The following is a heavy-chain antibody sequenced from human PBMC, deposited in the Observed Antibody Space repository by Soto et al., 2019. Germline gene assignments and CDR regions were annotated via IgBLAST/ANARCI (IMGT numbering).Heavy chain of an antibody. CDR2: TYYRSKWYN. CDR1: GDSVSSNSAA. D-gene: IGHD3-3*01. CDR3: ARDQVFGVVIIPDYYYYGMDV. V-gene: IGHV6-1*01. J-gene: IGHJ6*02. Sequence: PSQTLSLTCAISGDSVSSNSAAWNWIRQSPSRGLEWLGRTYYRSKWYNDYAVSVKSRITINPDTSKNQFSLQLNSVTPEDTAVYYCARDQVFGVVIIPDYYYYGMDVWGQGTTVTVSS.